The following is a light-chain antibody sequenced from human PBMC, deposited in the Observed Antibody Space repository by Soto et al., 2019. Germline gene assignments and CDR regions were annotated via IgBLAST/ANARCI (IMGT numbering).Light chain of an antibody. CDR1: SGDVGGYNY. CDR2: EVT. CDR3: LLYYGGAQV. V-gene: IGLV2-14*01. J-gene: IGLJ3*02. Sequence: QSVLTQPASVSGSPGQSITISCTGGSGDVGGYNYVSWYQFHPGRAPKLMIYEVTNRPSGVSNRFSGSKSGNTASLTISGLQAEDEAEYYCLLYYGGAQVFGGGTKLTVL.